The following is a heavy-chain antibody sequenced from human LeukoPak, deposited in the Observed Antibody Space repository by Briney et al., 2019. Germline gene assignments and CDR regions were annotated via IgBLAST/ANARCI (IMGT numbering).Heavy chain of an antibody. CDR2: INPSGGST. CDR1: GYTLTSYY. J-gene: IGHJ5*02. D-gene: IGHD4-23*01. CDR3: ARDNSVEDTAWWFDP. Sequence: GASVKVSCKASGYTLTSYYMHWVRQAPGQGLEWMGIINPSGGSTSYAQKFQGRVTMTRDMSTSTDYMELSSLRSEDTAVYYCARDNSVEDTAWWFDPWGQGTLVTVFS. V-gene: IGHV1-46*01.